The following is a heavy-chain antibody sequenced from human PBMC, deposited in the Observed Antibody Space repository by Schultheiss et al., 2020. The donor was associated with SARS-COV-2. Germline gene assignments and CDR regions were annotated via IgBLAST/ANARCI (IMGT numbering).Heavy chain of an antibody. CDR1: GFSLSTSGVG. V-gene: IGHV2-70*01. CDR2: IDWDDDK. Sequence: SGPTLVKPTQTLTLTCTFSGFSLSTSGVGVGWIRQPPGKALEWLALIDWDDDKYYSTSLKTRLTISKDTSKNQVVLTMTNMDPVDTATYYCARIRSEVYGMDVWGQGTTVTVSS. J-gene: IGHJ6*02. CDR3: ARIRSEVYGMDV.